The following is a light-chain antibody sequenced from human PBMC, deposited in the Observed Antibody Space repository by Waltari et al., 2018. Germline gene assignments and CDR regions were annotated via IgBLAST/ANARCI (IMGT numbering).Light chain of an antibody. CDR1: QCVSKY. J-gene: IGKJ1*01. Sequence: EVVLTQSQGTLSSSPGERATLSCRASQCVSKYLAWYQQRPGQAPRLLIYAASTRATGVPDRFSGSGFGTDFSLTISRLEPEDFAVYYCQNHERLPATFGQGTKVEIK. CDR3: QNHERLPAT. V-gene: IGKV3-20*01. CDR2: AAS.